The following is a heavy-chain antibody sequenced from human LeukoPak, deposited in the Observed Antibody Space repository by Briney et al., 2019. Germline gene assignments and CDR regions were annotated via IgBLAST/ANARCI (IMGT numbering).Heavy chain of an antibody. Sequence: SETLSLTCAVSGGSISSYYWNWIRQPPGKGLEWIGYIYYSGSTKYNPSLKSRVTISVDTSKNQFSLKLSSVTAADTAVYYCARDLPRPQWELRMGDYYFYYMDVWGKGTTVTVSS. J-gene: IGHJ6*03. CDR1: GGSISSYY. D-gene: IGHD1-26*01. V-gene: IGHV4-59*01. CDR3: ARDLPRPQWELRMGDYYFYYMDV. CDR2: IYYSGST.